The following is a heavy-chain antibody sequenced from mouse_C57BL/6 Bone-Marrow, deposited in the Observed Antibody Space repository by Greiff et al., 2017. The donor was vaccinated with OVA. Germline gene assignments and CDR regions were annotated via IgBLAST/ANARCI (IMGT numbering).Heavy chain of an antibody. J-gene: IGHJ2*01. CDR1: GYTFTGYW. CDR3: ARSNGNY. D-gene: IGHD2-5*01. V-gene: IGHV1-9*01. CDR2: ILTGSGST. Sequence: QVQLQQSGAELMKPGASVKLSCKATGYTFTGYWIEWVKQRPGHGLEWIGEILTGSGSTNYNEKVKGKATFTADTSSNTAYMQLSSLTTEDSAIYYCARSNGNYWGQGTTLTVSS.